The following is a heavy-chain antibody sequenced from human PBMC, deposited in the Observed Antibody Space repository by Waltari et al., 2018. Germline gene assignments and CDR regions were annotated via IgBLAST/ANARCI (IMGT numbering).Heavy chain of an antibody. V-gene: IGHV4-61*09. CDR3: ARDDGVIGY. D-gene: IGHD3-16*02. CDR1: GGSISSGSYY. Sequence: QVQLQESGPGLVKPSQTLSLTCTVSGGSISSGSYYWSWIRQPAGKGLEWIGYIYTSGSTNYNPSLKSRVTISGDTSKNQFSLKLSSVTAADTAVYYCARDDGVIGYWGQGTLVTVSS. J-gene: IGHJ4*02. CDR2: IYTSGST.